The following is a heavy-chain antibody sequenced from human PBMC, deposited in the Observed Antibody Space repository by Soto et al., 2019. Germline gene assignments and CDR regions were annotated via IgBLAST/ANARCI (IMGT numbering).Heavy chain of an antibody. CDR3: TRDASRDSSARGWFDP. J-gene: IGHJ5*02. CDR2: ISSNSAYI. V-gene: IGHV3-21*01. CDR1: GFTFRSFT. D-gene: IGHD6-13*01. Sequence: GGSLRLSCAASGFTFRSFTMNWVRQAPGEGLEWVSTISSNSAYIYYTDALRGRFTISRDNAKNSLHLQMNSLRAEDTAVYYCTRDASRDSSARGWFDPWGPGTMVTVSS.